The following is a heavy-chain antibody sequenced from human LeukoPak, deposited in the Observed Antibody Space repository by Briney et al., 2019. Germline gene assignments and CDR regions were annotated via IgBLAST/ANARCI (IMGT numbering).Heavy chain of an antibody. Sequence: GGSLRLSCAASGFIFSSYRMNWVRQAPGKGLEWVSSISSSSTYIYYADSAKGRFTISRDNAKNSLYLQMNSLRAEDTAVYYCASDDYGGFDIWGQGTMVTVSS. CDR2: ISSSSTYI. J-gene: IGHJ3*02. CDR1: GFIFSSYR. D-gene: IGHD4-23*01. V-gene: IGHV3-21*01. CDR3: ASDDYGGFDI.